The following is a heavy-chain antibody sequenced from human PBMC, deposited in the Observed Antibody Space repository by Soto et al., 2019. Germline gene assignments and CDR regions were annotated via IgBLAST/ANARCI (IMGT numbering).Heavy chain of an antibody. J-gene: IGHJ5*02. CDR1: GFTFSSYS. V-gene: IGHV3-48*02. CDR3: ARDLLDIVVVPAPDWFDP. Sequence: GGSLRLSCAASGFTFSSYSMNWVRQAPGKGLEWVSYISSSSSTIYYADSVKGRFTISRDNAKNSLYLQMNSLRDEDTAVYYCARDLLDIVVVPAPDWFDPWGQGTLVTVSS. CDR2: ISSSSSTI. D-gene: IGHD2-2*03.